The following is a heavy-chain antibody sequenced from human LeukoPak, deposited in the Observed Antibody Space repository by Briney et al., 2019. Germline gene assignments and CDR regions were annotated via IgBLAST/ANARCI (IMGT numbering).Heavy chain of an antibody. CDR3: ARAGYCSSTSCYSPALYYYYYYMDV. D-gene: IGHD2-2*02. V-gene: IGHV1-18*01. Sequence: ASVKVSCKASGYTFTSYGISWVRQAPGQGLEWMGWISAYNGNTNYAQKLQGRVTMTTDTSTSTAYMELRSLRSDDTAVYYCARAGYCSSTSCYSPALYYYYYYMDVWGKGTTVTVSS. CDR1: GYTFTSYG. CDR2: ISAYNGNT. J-gene: IGHJ6*03.